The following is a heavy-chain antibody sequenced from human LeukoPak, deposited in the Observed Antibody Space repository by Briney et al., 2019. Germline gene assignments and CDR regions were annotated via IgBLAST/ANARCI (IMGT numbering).Heavy chain of an antibody. J-gene: IGHJ5*02. CDR2: IYYSGST. CDR3: AATTVTTPWFDP. D-gene: IGHD4-17*01. CDR1: GGSISSSSYY. Sequence: PSETLSLTCTVSGGSISSSSYYWGWIRQPPGKGLEWIGSIYYSGSTNYNPSLKSRVTISVDTSKNQFSLKLSSVTAADTAVYYCAATTVTTPWFDPWGQGTLVTVSS. V-gene: IGHV4-39*07.